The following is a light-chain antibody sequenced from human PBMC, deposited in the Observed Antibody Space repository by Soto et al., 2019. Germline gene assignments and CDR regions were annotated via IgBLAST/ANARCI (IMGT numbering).Light chain of an antibody. CDR2: GAS. V-gene: IGKV3-20*01. Sequence: EIVLTQSPGTLSLSPGERATLSCRASQSVSSTFLAWYQQKPGQAPRLLISGASSRATGIPDRFSGSGSGTDFALTISRLEPEDFAVYYCQQYCGSPPWAFGQGTKAEIK. CDR3: QQYCGSPPWA. CDR1: QSVSSTF. J-gene: IGKJ1*01.